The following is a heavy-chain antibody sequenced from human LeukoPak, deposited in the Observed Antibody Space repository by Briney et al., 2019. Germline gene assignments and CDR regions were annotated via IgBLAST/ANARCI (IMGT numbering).Heavy chain of an antibody. CDR3: ARIVGGGIDY. D-gene: IGHD3-22*01. V-gene: IGHV3-7*05. CDR2: IKQDGSEK. CDR1: GFTFSSHW. Sequence: GGSLRLSCAASGFTFSSHWMSWVRQAPGKGLEWVANIKQDGSEKYYVDSVKGRFTFSRDNAKNSLYLQMNSLRAEDTAVYYCARIVGGGIDYWGQGTLVTVSS. J-gene: IGHJ4*02.